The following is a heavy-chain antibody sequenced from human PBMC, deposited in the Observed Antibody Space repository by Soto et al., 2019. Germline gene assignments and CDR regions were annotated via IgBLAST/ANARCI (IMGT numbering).Heavy chain of an antibody. CDR3: AKGRTVLLPTATYYFDY. J-gene: IGHJ4*02. CDR2: MSYDGTNK. D-gene: IGHD2-2*01. V-gene: IGHV3-30*18. CDR1: GFTFSSYG. Sequence: PGGSLRLSCAASGFTFSSYGMHWVRQAPGKGLEWVAVMSYDGTNKYYADSVKGRFSISRDNSKNTLYLQMSSLRAEDTAVYYCAKGRTVLLPTATYYFDYWGQGALVTVSS.